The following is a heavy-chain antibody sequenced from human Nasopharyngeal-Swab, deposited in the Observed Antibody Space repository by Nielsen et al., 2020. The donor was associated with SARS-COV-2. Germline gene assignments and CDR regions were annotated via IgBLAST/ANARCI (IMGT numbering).Heavy chain of an antibody. J-gene: IGHJ2*01. CDR3: ARKWEAARPDGAPREAGWYFDL. D-gene: IGHD6-6*01. V-gene: IGHV1-69*13. CDR1: GGTFSSYA. CDR2: IIPIFGTA. Sequence: SVKVSCKASGGTFSSYAISWVRPAPGQGLEWMGGIIPIFGTANYAQKFQGRVTITADESTSTAYMELSSLRSEDTAVYYCARKWEAARPDGAPREAGWYFDLWGRGTLVTVSS.